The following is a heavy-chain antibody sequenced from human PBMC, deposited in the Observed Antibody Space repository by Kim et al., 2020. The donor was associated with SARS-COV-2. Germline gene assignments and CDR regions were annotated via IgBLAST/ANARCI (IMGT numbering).Heavy chain of an antibody. J-gene: IGHJ4*02. Sequence: SETLSLTCAVYGGSFSGYYWSWIRQPPGKGLEWIGEINHSGSTNYNPSLKSRVTISVDTSKNQFSLKLSSVTSADTAVYYCARWYSSSPIGGTFDFWGPGTLGTVS. CDR1: GGSFSGYY. V-gene: IGHV4-34*01. CDR2: INHSGST. CDR3: ARWYSSSPIGGTFDF. D-gene: IGHD6-13*01.